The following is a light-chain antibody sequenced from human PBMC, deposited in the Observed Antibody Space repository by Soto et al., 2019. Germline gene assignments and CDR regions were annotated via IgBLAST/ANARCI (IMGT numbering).Light chain of an antibody. V-gene: IGLV2-11*01. CDR2: DVS. Sequence: QSALTQPPSASGSPGQSVTISCTGTTGDIGAFNYVSWYQQRPGKAPKLIIYDVSKRPSGVPDRFSGSKSGNTASLTISGLQAEDEADYYCCSYAGSYTYVFGTGTKLTVL. J-gene: IGLJ1*01. CDR1: TGDIGAFNY. CDR3: CSYAGSYTYV.